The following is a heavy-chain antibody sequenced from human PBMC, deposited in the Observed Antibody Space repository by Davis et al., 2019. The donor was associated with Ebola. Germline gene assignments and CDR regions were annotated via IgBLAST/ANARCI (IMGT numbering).Heavy chain of an antibody. V-gene: IGHV4-34*01. CDR2: INHSGNT. CDR1: GFTFSSYE. CDR3: ARGSDYIWGKDDF. D-gene: IGHD3-16*01. Sequence: MPGGSLRLSCAASGFTFSSYEMNWIRQSPGKGLEWIGEINHSGNTKYNPSFKSRVTISVDTSKNQFSLNLRSVTAADTAVYYCARGSDYIWGKDDFWGQGTPVTVSS. J-gene: IGHJ4*02.